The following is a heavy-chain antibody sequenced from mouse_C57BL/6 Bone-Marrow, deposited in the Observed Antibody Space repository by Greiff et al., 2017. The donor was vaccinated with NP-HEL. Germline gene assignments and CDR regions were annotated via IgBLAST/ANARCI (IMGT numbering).Heavy chain of an antibody. CDR2: IDPSDSYT. Sequence: VKQSCKASGYTFPSYWMHWVKQRPGQGLEWIGEIDPSDSYTNYNQKFKGKSTLTVDKSSSTAYMQLSSLTSEDSAVYYCARNRYYDFDYWGQGTTLTVSS. V-gene: IGHV1-69*01. CDR3: ARNRYYDFDY. D-gene: IGHD2-4*01. J-gene: IGHJ2*01. CDR1: GYTFPSYW.